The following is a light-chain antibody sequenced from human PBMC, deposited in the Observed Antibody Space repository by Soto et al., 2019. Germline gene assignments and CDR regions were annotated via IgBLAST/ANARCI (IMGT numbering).Light chain of an antibody. V-gene: IGLV7-43*01. Sequence: QAVVTQEPSLTVSPGGTVTLTCASSTGAVTSGYYPNWFQQKPGQAPRALIYSTDNKHSWTPARFSGSLLGGKAALTLSGXXXXXXXXXXCLLFYGGAQFGVFGTGTKVTV. J-gene: IGLJ1*01. CDR1: TGAVTSGYY. CDR3: LLFYGGAQFGV. CDR2: STD.